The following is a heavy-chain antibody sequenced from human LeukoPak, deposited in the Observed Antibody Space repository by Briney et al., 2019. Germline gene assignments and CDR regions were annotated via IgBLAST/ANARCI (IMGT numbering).Heavy chain of an antibody. J-gene: IGHJ4*02. V-gene: IGHV3-23*01. D-gene: IGHD6-19*01. CDR2: ISAGGDRT. Sequence: GGSLRLSCAASGFTFSTYWMHWVRQAPRKGLEWVSAISAGGDRTYYADSVRGRFTLSRDKSKNTLYLQMNSLRAEDTAVYYCAKDARRSSGWWFFDHWGQGTLVTISS. CDR3: AKDARRSSGWWFFDH. CDR1: GFTFSTYW.